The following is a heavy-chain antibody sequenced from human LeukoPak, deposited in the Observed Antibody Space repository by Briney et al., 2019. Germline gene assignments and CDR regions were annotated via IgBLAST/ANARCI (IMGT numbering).Heavy chain of an antibody. CDR2: ISSSGDTI. D-gene: IGHD1-1*01. V-gene: IGHV3-23*01. J-gene: IGHJ4*02. Sequence: GGSLRLSCAASGFTFSSYAMDWVRQAPGKGLEWVSAISSSGDTIFYADPVKGRFTVSRDNSKNTLYLQMNSLRVEDTAVYFCAKADPGTGAFDYWGQGSLVTVSS. CDR3: AKADPGTGAFDY. CDR1: GFTFSSYA.